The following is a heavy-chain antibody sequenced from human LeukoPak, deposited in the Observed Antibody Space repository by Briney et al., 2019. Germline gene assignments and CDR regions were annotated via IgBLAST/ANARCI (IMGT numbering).Heavy chain of an antibody. Sequence: GGSLRLSCAASGFTFSSYRMNWVRQAPGRGLEWVSSISSSSSYIYYADSVKGRFTISRDNAKNSLYLQMNSLRAEDTAVYYCAREYYYGSGRHRTDYWGQGTLVTVSS. J-gene: IGHJ4*02. CDR3: AREYYYGSGRHRTDY. CDR1: GFTFSSYR. D-gene: IGHD3-10*01. V-gene: IGHV3-21*01. CDR2: ISSSSSYI.